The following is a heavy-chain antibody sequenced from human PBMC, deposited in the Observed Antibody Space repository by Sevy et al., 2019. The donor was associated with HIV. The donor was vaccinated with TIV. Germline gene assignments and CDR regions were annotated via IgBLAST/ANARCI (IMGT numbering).Heavy chain of an antibody. J-gene: IGHJ4*02. CDR3: ARGMWDGYSGYDFYYFDY. CDR2: IYHSGST. D-gene: IGHD5-12*01. CDR1: GGSISSGGYS. V-gene: IGHV4-30-2*01. Sequence: SETLSLTCAVSGGSISSGGYSWSWIRQPPGKGLEWIGYIYHSGSTYYNPSLKSRVTISVDRSKNQFSLKLSSVTAADTAVYYCARGMWDGYSGYDFYYFDYWGQGTLVTVSS.